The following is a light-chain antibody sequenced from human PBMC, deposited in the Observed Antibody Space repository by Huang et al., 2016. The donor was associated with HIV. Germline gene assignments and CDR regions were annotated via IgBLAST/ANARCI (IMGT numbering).Light chain of an antibody. CDR1: QRILYNSDKKNY. V-gene: IGKV4-1*01. CDR2: LES. J-gene: IGKJ1*01. Sequence: DIVMTQSPDSLAVSLGERATINCKSSQRILYNSDKKNYLAWYHQKPGQPPKRLIYLESTRESGVPDRFSGSGSGTDFTLTISSLQAGDVAVYYCQQYYGSPPTFGQGTKVEIK. CDR3: QQYYGSPPT.